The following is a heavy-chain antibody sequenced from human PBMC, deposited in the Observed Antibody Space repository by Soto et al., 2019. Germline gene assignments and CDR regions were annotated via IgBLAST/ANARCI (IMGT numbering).Heavy chain of an antibody. Sequence: QVQLVESGGGVVQPGRSLRLSCAASGFTFSSYAMHWVRQAPGKGLEWVAVISYDGSNKYYADSVKGRFTISRDNSKNPLYLQMDSLRAEDTAVYYCASDIVVVVAARGAFDIWGRGTMVTVSS. CDR3: ASDIVVVVAARGAFDI. D-gene: IGHD2-15*01. J-gene: IGHJ3*02. V-gene: IGHV3-30-3*01. CDR2: ISYDGSNK. CDR1: GFTFSSYA.